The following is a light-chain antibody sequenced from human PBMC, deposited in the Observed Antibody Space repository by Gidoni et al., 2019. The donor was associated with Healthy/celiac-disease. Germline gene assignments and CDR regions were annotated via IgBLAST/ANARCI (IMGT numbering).Light chain of an antibody. CDR2: GAS. V-gene: IGKV4-1*01. CDR3: QQYYSTPRT. Sequence: TVMTQSPDSLAVSLGERATINCKSSQSVLYSSNNKNYLAWYQQKPGPPPKLLISGASTRQSGVPDRFSGSGSGTDFTLTISSLQAEDVAVYYCQQYYSTPRTFGQGTKVEIK. J-gene: IGKJ1*01. CDR1: QSVLYSSNNKNY.